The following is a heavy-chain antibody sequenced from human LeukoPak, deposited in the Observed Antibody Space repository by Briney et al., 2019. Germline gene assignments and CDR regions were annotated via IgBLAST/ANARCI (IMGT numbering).Heavy chain of an antibody. V-gene: IGHV4-34*01. CDR2: INHSGST. J-gene: IGHJ5*02. CDR1: GGSFSGYY. D-gene: IGHD5-12*01. Sequence: SETLSLTCAVYGGSFSGYYWSWIRQPPGKGLEWIGEINHSGSTNYNPSLKSRVTISVDTSKNQFSLKLSSVTAADTAVYYCARGSVAASGRLPGYNWFDPWGQGTLVTVSS. CDR3: ARGSVAASGRLPGYNWFDP.